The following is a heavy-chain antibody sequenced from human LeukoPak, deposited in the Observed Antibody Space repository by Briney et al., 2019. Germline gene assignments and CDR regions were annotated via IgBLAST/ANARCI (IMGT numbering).Heavy chain of an antibody. Sequence: GGSLRLFCAASGFPFSSYAMSWVRQAPGKGLEWVSSISGRGDRTYYADSVKGRFTISRDDSRTTVYLQMNSLRAEDTAVYHCARNGCSSTNCYIFLGDWYFDLWGRGTVVSVSS. V-gene: IGHV3-23*01. D-gene: IGHD2-2*01. CDR2: ISGRGDRT. CDR3: ARNGCSSTNCYIFLGDWYFDL. J-gene: IGHJ2*01. CDR1: GFPFSSYA.